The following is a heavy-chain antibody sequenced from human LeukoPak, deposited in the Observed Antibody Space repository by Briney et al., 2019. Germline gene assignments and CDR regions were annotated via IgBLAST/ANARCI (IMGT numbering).Heavy chain of an antibody. Sequence: GGSLRLSCAASGFTFHNYAMSWVRQAPGKGLEWVSSISGNGGSTYYADSLKGRFTISRDNSKNTLYLQMNSLRAEDTAVYSCAKVVGPFDYWGQGTLVTVS. CDR3: AKVVGPFDY. D-gene: IGHD1-26*01. V-gene: IGHV3-23*01. CDR2: ISGNGGST. J-gene: IGHJ4*02. CDR1: GFTFHNYA.